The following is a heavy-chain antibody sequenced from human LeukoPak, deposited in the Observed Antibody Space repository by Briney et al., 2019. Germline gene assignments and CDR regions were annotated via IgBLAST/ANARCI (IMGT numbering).Heavy chain of an antibody. Sequence: GESLKISCKASGYSFTTYWIGWVRQIPGKGLEWMGIIYPGDSDTRYSPSFQGQVTISADKSISTAYLQWSSLKASDTAVYYCARGSGSYHTAYMNWGQGTLVTVSP. CDR2: IYPGDSDT. CDR3: ARGSGSYHTAYMN. J-gene: IGHJ4*02. CDR1: GYSFTTYW. V-gene: IGHV5-51*01. D-gene: IGHD1-26*01.